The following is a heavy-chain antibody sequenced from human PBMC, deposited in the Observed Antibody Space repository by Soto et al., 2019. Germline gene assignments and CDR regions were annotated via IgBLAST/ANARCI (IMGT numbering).Heavy chain of an antibody. CDR2: IYYSGSGST. CDR3: AGDQRVTTWGNWFDP. D-gene: IGHD4-17*01. CDR1: GGSISSGAYY. V-gene: IGHV4-31*03. J-gene: IGHJ5*02. Sequence: SETLSLTCTVSGGSISSGAYYWTWIRQHPGKGLEWIGYIYYSGSGSTYYNPSLKSRVTISVDTSKNQFSLKLSSVTAADTALYYCAGDQRVTTWGNWFDPWGQGTLVTVSS.